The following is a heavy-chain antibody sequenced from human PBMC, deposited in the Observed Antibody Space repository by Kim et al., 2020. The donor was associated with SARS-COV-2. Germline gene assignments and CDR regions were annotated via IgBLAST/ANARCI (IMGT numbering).Heavy chain of an antibody. CDR3: GRDNEILTGYPDY. CDR2: ISGYNGQT. J-gene: IGHJ4*02. CDR1: GYSFTSYG. V-gene: IGHV1-18*01. Sequence: ASVKVSCKAYGYSFTSYGISWVRQAPGQGLEWMGWISGYNGQTKYQQKVQGRVSMTTETSTSTAYMELRGLRSDDTAVYYCGRDNEILTGYPDYWGQGTL. D-gene: IGHD3-9*01.